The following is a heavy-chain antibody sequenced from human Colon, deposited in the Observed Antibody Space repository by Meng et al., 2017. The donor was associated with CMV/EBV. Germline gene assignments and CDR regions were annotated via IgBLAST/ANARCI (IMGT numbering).Heavy chain of an antibody. CDR3: ARIFGHAAGHYYHALDV. CDR2: IYTGGSA. J-gene: IGHJ6*02. CDR1: GFSVSSKY. Sequence: GVLKISCAVSGFSVSSKYMSWVRQAPGKGLEWLSIIYTGGSASYADSVKGRFTISRDDSSNTLFLQMNSLRAEDTAVYYCARIFGHAAGHYYHALDVWGQGTTVTVSS. D-gene: IGHD3-3*01. V-gene: IGHV3-53*01.